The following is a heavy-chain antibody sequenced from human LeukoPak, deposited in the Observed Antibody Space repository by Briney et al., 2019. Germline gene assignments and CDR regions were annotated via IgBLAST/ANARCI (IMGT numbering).Heavy chain of an antibody. CDR2: IDSDGSGT. V-gene: IGHV3-74*01. CDR3: VSFYETY. Sequence: GGSLRLSCAASGFTFSSYWMHWVRQVPGKGLVWVSHIDSDGSGTTYADSVKGRFTISRDNARNTLYLQMNSLRDEDTAVYYCVSFYETYWGRGTLVTVSS. J-gene: IGHJ4*02. CDR1: GFTFSSYW. D-gene: IGHD2/OR15-2a*01.